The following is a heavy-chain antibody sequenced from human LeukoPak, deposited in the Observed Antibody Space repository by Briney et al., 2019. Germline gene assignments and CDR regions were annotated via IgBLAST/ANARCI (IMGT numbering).Heavy chain of an antibody. V-gene: IGHV3-23*01. CDR2: ISGSGGST. CDR3: AKGPGVTHDSYFDY. Sequence: PGGSLRLSCAASEFTFSSYAMSWVRQAPGKGLEWVSAISGSGGSTYYADSVKGRFTISRDNSKNTLYLQMNSLRAEDTAVYYCAKGPGVTHDSYFDYWGQGTLVTVSS. J-gene: IGHJ4*02. CDR1: EFTFSSYA. D-gene: IGHD3-10*01.